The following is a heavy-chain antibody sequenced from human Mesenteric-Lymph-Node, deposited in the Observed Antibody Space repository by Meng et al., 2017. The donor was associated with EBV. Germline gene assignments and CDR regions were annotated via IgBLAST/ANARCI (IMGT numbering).Heavy chain of an antibody. CDR2: VDPEDDET. Sequence: VQLVQSGAEVKKPGATVKISCKVSGHTFTDYYIHWVQQAPGKGLEWMGLVDPEDDETIYAEKFQGRVTISADTSTDTAYMELNSLRSEDTAVYYCASVNFYDSPSYWGQGTLVTVSS. CDR3: ASVNFYDSPSY. D-gene: IGHD3-22*01. J-gene: IGHJ4*02. CDR1: GHTFTDYY. V-gene: IGHV1-69-2*01.